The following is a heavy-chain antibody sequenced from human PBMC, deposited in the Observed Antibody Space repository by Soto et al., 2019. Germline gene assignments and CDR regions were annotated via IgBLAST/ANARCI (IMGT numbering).Heavy chain of an antibody. Sequence: TGGSLRLSCAASGFTFSRYAMNWVRQAPGRGLQWISGISVSGDNTSYVEPVRGRFTVYRDNSKNTLYLQMNNLRAEDTALYYCAKDGKMRTKVWFPAGYGMDVWGQGTTVTVSS. J-gene: IGHJ6*02. CDR2: ISVSGDNT. CDR3: AKDGKMRTKVWFPAGYGMDV. CDR1: GFTFSRYA. V-gene: IGHV3-23*01. D-gene: IGHD3-10*01.